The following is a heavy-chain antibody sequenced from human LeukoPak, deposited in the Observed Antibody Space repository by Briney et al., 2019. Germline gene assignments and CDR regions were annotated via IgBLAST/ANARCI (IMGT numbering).Heavy chain of an antibody. V-gene: IGHV1-3*01. D-gene: IGHD6-13*01. CDR3: ARNRAAAGPYWYFDL. CDR2: INAGNGNT. CDR1: GYTFTSYD. J-gene: IGHJ2*01. Sequence: ASVTVSCKASGYTFTSYDINWVRQAPGQGLEGMGWINAGNGNTKYSQKFQGRVTITRDTSASTAYMELSSLRSEDTAVYYCARNRAAAGPYWYFDLWGRGTLVTVSS.